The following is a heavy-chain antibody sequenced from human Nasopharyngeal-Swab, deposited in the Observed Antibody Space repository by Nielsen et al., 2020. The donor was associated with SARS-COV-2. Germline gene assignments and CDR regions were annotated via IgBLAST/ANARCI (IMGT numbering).Heavy chain of an antibody. Sequence: GESLKISCAASGFVFSASAIYWVRQASGKGLEWVGRIGDKEHSYATTYAASVKGRFTISRDDSKNTAFLQMDSLNTEDTALYYCTTDYYFDYWGQGTLVTVSS. CDR1: GFVFSASA. CDR2: IGDKEHSYAT. V-gene: IGHV3-73*01. CDR3: TTDYYFDY. J-gene: IGHJ4*02. D-gene: IGHD4/OR15-4a*01.